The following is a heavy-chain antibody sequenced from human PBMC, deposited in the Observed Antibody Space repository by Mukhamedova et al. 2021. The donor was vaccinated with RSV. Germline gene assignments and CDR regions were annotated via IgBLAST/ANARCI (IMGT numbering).Heavy chain of an antibody. D-gene: IGHD3-16*01. J-gene: IGHJ3*01. Sequence: YNPSLKSRVTISMDTSKNQFSLKLSSVTAADTAVYYCARGGGGGAVGGKGTRAT. V-gene: IGHV4-59*09. CDR3: ARGGGGGAV.